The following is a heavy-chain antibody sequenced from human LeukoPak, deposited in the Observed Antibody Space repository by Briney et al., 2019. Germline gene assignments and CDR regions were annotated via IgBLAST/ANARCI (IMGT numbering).Heavy chain of an antibody. J-gene: IGHJ6*03. D-gene: IGHD3-22*01. Sequence: GASVKVSCKASGYTFTGYYMHWVRQAPGQGLEWMGIINPSGGSTSYAQKFQGRVTMTRDTSTSTVYMELSSLRSEDTAVYYCARDYYDSSGYYPIDYYYYMDVWGKGTTVTISS. CDR2: INPSGGST. CDR1: GYTFTGYY. V-gene: IGHV1-46*01. CDR3: ARDYYDSSGYYPIDYYYYMDV.